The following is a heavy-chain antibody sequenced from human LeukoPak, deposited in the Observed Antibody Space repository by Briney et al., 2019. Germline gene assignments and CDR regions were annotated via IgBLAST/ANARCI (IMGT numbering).Heavy chain of an antibody. CDR1: GGSFSGYY. V-gene: IGHV4-31*11. D-gene: IGHD5-12*01. CDR2: IYYSGST. Sequence: SETLSLTCAVYGGSFSGYYWSWIRQHPGKGLEWIGYIYYSGSTYYNPSLKSRVTISVDTSKNQFSLKLSSVTAADTAVYYCARAPPSGYDLGAHFDYWGQGTLVTVSS. CDR3: ARAPPSGYDLGAHFDY. J-gene: IGHJ4*02.